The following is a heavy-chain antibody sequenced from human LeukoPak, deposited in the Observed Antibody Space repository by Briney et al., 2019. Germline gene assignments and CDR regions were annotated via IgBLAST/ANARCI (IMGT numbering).Heavy chain of an antibody. Sequence: ASVRVSCKASGYTFTSYGINWVRQAPGQGLEWMGWISGYNGDTNYAQKFQGRVTMTTDTSTSTAYMELRSLRSDGTAVYYCARAGNYYYMDVWGKGTTVTVSS. CDR3: ARAGNYYYMDV. J-gene: IGHJ6*03. CDR1: GYTFTSYG. V-gene: IGHV1-18*01. CDR2: ISGYNGDT. D-gene: IGHD3-10*01.